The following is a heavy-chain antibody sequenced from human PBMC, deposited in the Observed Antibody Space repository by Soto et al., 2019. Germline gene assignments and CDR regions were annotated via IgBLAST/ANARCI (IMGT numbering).Heavy chain of an antibody. CDR2: ISSSISTM. D-gene: IGHD6-19*01. J-gene: IGHJ4*02. CDR1: GFTFSSYS. V-gene: IGHV3-48*02. Sequence: EVQLVESGGGLVQPGGSLRLSCAASGFTFSSYSMNWVRQAPGKGLEWLSYISSSISTMHYADSVKGRFTISRDNXXNALYLQINSLRDEDTAVYDCAREVRGTAVADFAYWGQGALVTVSS. CDR3: AREVRGTAVADFAY.